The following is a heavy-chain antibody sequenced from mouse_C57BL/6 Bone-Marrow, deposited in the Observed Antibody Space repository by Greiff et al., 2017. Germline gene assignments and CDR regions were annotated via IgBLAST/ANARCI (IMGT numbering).Heavy chain of an antibody. CDR1: GFNFSSYT. CDR3: TIYLGYDGYAMDY. V-gene: IGHV5-6-4*01. Sequence: EVLLVESGGGLVKPGGSLKLSCAASGFNFSSYTMSWVRQTPEKRLEWVATISSGGSYTKYPDSVQGGFTISRDNAKNTLYLHMSSLKSEDTAMYYCTIYLGYDGYAMDYWGQGTSVTVSS. J-gene: IGHJ4*01. CDR2: ISSGGSYT. D-gene: IGHD2-2*01.